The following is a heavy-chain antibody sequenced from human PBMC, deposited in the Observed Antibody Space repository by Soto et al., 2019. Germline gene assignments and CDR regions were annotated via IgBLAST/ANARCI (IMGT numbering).Heavy chain of an antibody. J-gene: IGHJ4*02. D-gene: IGHD3-22*01. V-gene: IGHV1-18*01. Sequence: ASVKVSCKGSGYTFTSYGISWVRQAPGQGLEWMGWISAYNGNTNYAQKLQGRVTMTTDTSTSTAYMELRSLRSDDTAVYYCARSKGHSYYYDSSGYYFDYWGQGTLVTVSS. CDR3: ARSKGHSYYYDSSGYYFDY. CDR1: GYTFTSYG. CDR2: ISAYNGNT.